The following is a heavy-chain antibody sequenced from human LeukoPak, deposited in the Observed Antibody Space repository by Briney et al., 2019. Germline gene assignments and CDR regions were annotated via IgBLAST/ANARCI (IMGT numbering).Heavy chain of an antibody. Sequence: SVKVSCKASGGTFSSYAISWVRQAPGQGLEWMGRIIPIFGTANYAQKFQGRVTLTTDESTSTTYMELSSLRSEDTAVYYCAASYYDSSGYFWFEPWGQGTLVTVSS. D-gene: IGHD3-22*01. CDR1: GGTFSSYA. J-gene: IGHJ5*02. CDR3: AASYYDSSGYFWFEP. V-gene: IGHV1-69*05. CDR2: IIPIFGTA.